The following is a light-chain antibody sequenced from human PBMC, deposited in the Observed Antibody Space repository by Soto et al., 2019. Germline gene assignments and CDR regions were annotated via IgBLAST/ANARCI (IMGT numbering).Light chain of an antibody. CDR3: NSYTSSSTVA. V-gene: IGLV2-14*01. CDR2: DVS. Sequence: QSVLTQPASVSESPGQSGTISCTGTSSDVGGYDYVSWYQQHPDKAPQLLIYDVSIRPSGVSDRFSGSKSGNTASLTISGLQAEDEADYYCNSYTSSSTVAFGVGTQLTVL. CDR1: SSDVGGYDY. J-gene: IGLJ2*01.